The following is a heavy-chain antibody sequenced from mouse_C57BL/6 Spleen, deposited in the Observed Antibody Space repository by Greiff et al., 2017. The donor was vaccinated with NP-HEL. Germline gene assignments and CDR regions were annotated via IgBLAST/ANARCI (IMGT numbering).Heavy chain of an antibody. Sequence: VQLQQPGAELVKPGASVKMSCKASGYTFTSYWITWVKQRPGQGLEWIGDIYPGSGSTNYNEKFKSKATLTVDTSSSTAYMQLSSLTSEDSAVYYCARGAVVDLYAMDYWGQGTSVTVSS. CDR3: ARGAVVDLYAMDY. CDR1: GYTFTSYW. D-gene: IGHD1-1*01. V-gene: IGHV1-55*01. J-gene: IGHJ4*01. CDR2: IYPGSGST.